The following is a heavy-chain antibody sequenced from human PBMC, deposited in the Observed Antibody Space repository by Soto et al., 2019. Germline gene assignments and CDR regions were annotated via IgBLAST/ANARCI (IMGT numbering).Heavy chain of an antibody. CDR2: ISYDGSNT. D-gene: IGHD2-15*01. V-gene: IGHV3-30-3*01. CDR1: GFTFSSYA. Sequence: QVQLVESGGGVVQPGRSLSLSCAASGFTFSSYAMHWVRQAPGKGLEWVAFISYDGSNTYYADSVKGRLTISRDNSKNTLYLQMHSLRVEDTAVYYCARAGDIELGASTRPSAFGMDGWGQVTTVTVSS. J-gene: IGHJ6*02. CDR3: ARAGDIELGASTRPSAFGMDG.